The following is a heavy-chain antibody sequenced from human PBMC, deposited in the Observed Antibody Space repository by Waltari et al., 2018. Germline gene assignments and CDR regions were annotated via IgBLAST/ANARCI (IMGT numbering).Heavy chain of an antibody. CDR1: GGSISSSNYY. Sequence: QLQLQESGPGLVKPSETLSLTCTVSGGSISSSNYYWCWIRQPPGKGLEWIGSIYYSGSTYYNPSLKSRVTISVDTSKNQFYLKLNFVTAADTAVHYCARSGYYDSSGYYWWFDPWGQGTLVTVSS. CDR3: ARSGYYDSSGYYWWFDP. J-gene: IGHJ5*02. D-gene: IGHD3-22*01. CDR2: IYYSGST. V-gene: IGHV4-39*01.